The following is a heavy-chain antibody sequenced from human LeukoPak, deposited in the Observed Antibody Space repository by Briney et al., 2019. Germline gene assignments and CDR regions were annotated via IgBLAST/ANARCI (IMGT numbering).Heavy chain of an antibody. J-gene: IGHJ4*02. CDR3: ASGPPFLKYFEY. D-gene: IGHD3-3*01. CDR2: ISVGAEYI. V-gene: IGHV3-23*01. Sequence: SGGSLRLSCAASGFSFSSYGMSWFRQAPGKGLEWVSTISVGAEYIFYADSVKGRFTISRDDSNNALYLQMHSLRAEGTALYYCASGPPFLKYFEYWGQGTLVTVSS. CDR1: GFSFSSYG.